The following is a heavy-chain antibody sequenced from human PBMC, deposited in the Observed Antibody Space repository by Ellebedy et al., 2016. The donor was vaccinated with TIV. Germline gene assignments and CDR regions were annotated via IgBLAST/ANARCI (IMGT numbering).Heavy chain of an antibody. Sequence: SETLSLTCTVSGGSISSYYWSWIRQPPGKGLEWIGYIYYSGSTYYNPSLKSRVTISVDTSKNQFSLKLNSVTAADTAVYYCARDQPFGGYWGLGTLVTVSS. V-gene: IGHV4-59*12. CDR1: GGSISSYY. J-gene: IGHJ4*02. D-gene: IGHD3-16*01. CDR3: ARDQPFGGY. CDR2: IYYSGST.